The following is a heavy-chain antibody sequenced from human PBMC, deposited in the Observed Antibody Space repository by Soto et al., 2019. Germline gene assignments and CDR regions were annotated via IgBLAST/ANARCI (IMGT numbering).Heavy chain of an antibody. CDR3: ARAAGEGDYYYMDV. J-gene: IGHJ6*03. V-gene: IGHV3-48*01. CDR2: ISSSSSTI. Sequence: GGSLRLSCAASGFTFSSYSMNWVRQAPGKGLEWVSYISSSSSTIYYADSVKGRFTISRDKAKNSLYLQMNSLRAEDTAVYYCARAAGEGDYYYMDVWGKGTTVTVSS. D-gene: IGHD1-26*01. CDR1: GFTFSSYS.